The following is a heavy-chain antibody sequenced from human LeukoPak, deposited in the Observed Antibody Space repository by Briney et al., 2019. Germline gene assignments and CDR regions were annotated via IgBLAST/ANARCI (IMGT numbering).Heavy chain of an antibody. CDR2: ISGSGGST. J-gene: IGHJ4*02. V-gene: IGHV3-23*01. Sequence: PGGSLRLSCAASGFTFSSYAMSWVRQAPGKGLEWVSAISGSGGSTYYADSVKGRFTISRGNSKNTLYLQMNSLRAEDTAVYYCAKAAEYYYDSSGPLYFDYWGQGTLVTVSS. CDR1: GFTFSSYA. D-gene: IGHD3-22*01. CDR3: AKAAEYYYDSSGPLYFDY.